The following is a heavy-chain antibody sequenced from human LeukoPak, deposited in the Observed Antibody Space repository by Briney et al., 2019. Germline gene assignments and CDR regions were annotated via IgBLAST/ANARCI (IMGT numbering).Heavy chain of an antibody. CDR2: IYHSGST. CDR1: GYSISSGYY. V-gene: IGHV4-38-2*02. D-gene: IGHD6-6*01. CDR3: ARVRVGEVYTDAFDI. J-gene: IGHJ3*02. Sequence: PSETLSLTCTVSGYSISSGYYWGWIRQPPGQGLEWIGSIYHSGSTYYNPSLKSRVTISVDTSKNQFSLKLSSVTAADTAVYYCARVRVGEVYTDAFDIWGQGTMVTVSS.